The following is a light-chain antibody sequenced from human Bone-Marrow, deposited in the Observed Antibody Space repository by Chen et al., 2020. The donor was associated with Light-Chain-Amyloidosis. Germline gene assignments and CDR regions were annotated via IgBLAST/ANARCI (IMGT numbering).Light chain of an antibody. Sequence: QSALTQPASVSGSPGQSITISCTGTSSDVGGDNHVSWYQQHPDKAPKLMIYEVTNRPSWVPDRFSGSKSDNPADLTISGLQTEDEADYFCSSYTITNTLVFGSGTRVTVL. CDR1: SSDVGGDNH. CDR2: EVT. V-gene: IGLV2-14*01. J-gene: IGLJ1*01. CDR3: SSYTITNTLV.